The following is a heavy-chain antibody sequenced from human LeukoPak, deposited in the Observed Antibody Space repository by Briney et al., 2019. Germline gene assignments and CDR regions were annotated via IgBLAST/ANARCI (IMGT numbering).Heavy chain of an antibody. J-gene: IGHJ4*02. V-gene: IGHV4-59*01. CDR1: GGSINNYC. CDR3: ARGESYFAY. Sequence: SGTLPLTCSVSGGSINNYCWDWIRQPPGKDLEWIRYICPSGLTKYNPSLKSRVNISVDTSNNQLYMQLNSVTAADTALYYCARGESYFAYWGQGVLVTVSS. CDR2: ICPSGLT.